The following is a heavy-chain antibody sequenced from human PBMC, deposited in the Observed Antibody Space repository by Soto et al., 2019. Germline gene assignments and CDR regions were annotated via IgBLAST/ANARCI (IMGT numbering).Heavy chain of an antibody. Sequence: GGSLRLSCAASGFIFSSYSMNWVRQAPGKGLEWVAVISYDGSNKYYADSVKGRFIISRDNSKNTLYLQMNSLRTEDTAVYYCARPLWRDDYNWGYFDLWGRGTLVTVSS. CDR2: ISYDGSNK. D-gene: IGHD4-4*01. J-gene: IGHJ2*01. V-gene: IGHV3-30*03. CDR3: ARPLWRDDYNWGYFDL. CDR1: GFIFSSYS.